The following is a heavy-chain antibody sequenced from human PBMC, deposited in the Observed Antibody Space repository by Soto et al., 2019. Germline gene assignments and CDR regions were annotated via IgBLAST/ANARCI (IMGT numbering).Heavy chain of an antibody. Sequence: SVTLSLTCTFIRYSIISSIYYWAWIRQPPGKGLEWIGSIYYSGSTYYNPSLKSRVTISVDTSKNQFSLKLSSVTAADTAVYYCARHTPAISISDHWGQGTLVTVS. CDR2: IYYSGST. V-gene: IGHV4-39*01. CDR1: RYSIISSIYY. J-gene: IGHJ4*02. CDR3: ARHTPAISISDH. D-gene: IGHD2-15*01.